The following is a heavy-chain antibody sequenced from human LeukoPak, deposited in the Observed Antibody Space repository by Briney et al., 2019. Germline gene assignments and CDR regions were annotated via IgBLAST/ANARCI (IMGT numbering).Heavy chain of an antibody. CDR3: ATDQTGVAYYFDY. D-gene: IGHD5-12*01. CDR1: GFTFSSYA. CDR2: ISGSGGST. V-gene: IGHV3-23*01. Sequence: PGGSLRLSCAASGFTFSSYAMSWVRQAPGKGLEWVSGISGSGGSTYYADSVKGRFTISRDNSKNTLYLQMNSLRAEDTAVYYCATDQTGVAYYFDYWGQGTLVTVSS. J-gene: IGHJ4*02.